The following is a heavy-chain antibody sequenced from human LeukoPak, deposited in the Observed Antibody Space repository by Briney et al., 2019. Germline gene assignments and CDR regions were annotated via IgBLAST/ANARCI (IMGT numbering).Heavy chain of an antibody. V-gene: IGHV3-48*01. Sequence: PGGSLRLSCAASGFTFSSYSMNWVCQAPGKGLEWVSYISSSSSTIYYADSVKGRFTISRDNAKNSLYLQMNSLRAEDTAVYYCARDGLGGQLPFDYWGQGTLVTVSS. CDR3: ARDGLGGQLPFDY. CDR2: ISSSSSTI. D-gene: IGHD2-2*01. J-gene: IGHJ4*02. CDR1: GFTFSSYS.